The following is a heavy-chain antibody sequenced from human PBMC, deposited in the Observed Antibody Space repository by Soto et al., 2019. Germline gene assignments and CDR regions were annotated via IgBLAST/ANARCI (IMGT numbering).Heavy chain of an antibody. D-gene: IGHD2-2*01. Sequence: QLVESGGGLVQPGGSLRLSCAASGFPFSHYAMQWVRQAPGTVLEYVSAIGSDGRNTYYENSVRGRFTISRDNSKNTLDLHMGSLRAEDMAVYDCARVGGETRCYDYLYYYMDVWGKGTTITVSS. J-gene: IGHJ6*03. CDR3: ARVGGETRCYDYLYYYMDV. CDR2: IGSDGRNT. CDR1: GFPFSHYA. V-gene: IGHV3-64*01.